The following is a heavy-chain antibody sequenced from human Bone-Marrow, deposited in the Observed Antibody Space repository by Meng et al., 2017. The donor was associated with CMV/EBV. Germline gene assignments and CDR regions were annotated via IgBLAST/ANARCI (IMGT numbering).Heavy chain of an antibody. V-gene: IGHV3-33*01. CDR2: IWHDGSEK. Sequence: YAMHWVRQAPGKGLDWVAVIWHDGSEKYYADSVKGRFTISRDNSKNTLNLQMNSLTVEDTAVYYCARGSPPWYYGSGSYYNHYFDYWGQGTLVTVSS. CDR1: YA. D-gene: IGHD3-10*01. CDR3: ARGSPPWYYGSGSYYNHYFDY. J-gene: IGHJ4*02.